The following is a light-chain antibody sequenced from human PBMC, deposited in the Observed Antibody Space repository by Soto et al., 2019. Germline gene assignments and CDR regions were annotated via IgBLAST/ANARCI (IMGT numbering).Light chain of an antibody. CDR1: QDIRTD. Sequence: AIQMTQSPFSLSASVGDRVAITCRASQDIRTDLGWYQQKPGKAPKLLIYAASSLQSGVPSRFSGSGSGTDFTLTISSLQPEDFATYYCLQDYNYPWTFGQGTKVETK. J-gene: IGKJ1*01. CDR3: LQDYNYPWT. CDR2: AAS. V-gene: IGKV1-6*02.